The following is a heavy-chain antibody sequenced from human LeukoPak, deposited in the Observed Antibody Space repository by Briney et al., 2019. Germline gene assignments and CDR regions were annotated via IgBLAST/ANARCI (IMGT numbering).Heavy chain of an antibody. V-gene: IGHV3-23*01. Sequence: GGSLRLSCAASGFTFSTYVMSWVRQAPGKGLEWVSTISGSGSSTYYADSVKGRFAISRDNSENRLFLLMNSLRAEDTAVYYCAKSPHLGATVRGVIIRPDYWGQGTLVTVSS. CDR1: GFTFSTYV. J-gene: IGHJ4*02. D-gene: IGHD3-10*01. CDR3: AKSPHLGATVRGVIIRPDY. CDR2: ISGSGSST.